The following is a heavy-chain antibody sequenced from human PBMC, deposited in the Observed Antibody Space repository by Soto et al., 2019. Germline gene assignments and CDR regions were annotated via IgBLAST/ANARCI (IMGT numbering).Heavy chain of an antibody. CDR1: GFTYSTYT. V-gene: IGHV3-30-3*01. CDR2: ISYDGNNK. Sequence: GGSLRLSCAASGFTYSTYTMHWFRQAPGKGLEWVAVISYDGNNKFYADSVKGRFTISRDSTKQTLYLQMNSLRPDDTAMYYCARDGVFSTENTWNYATYILFWSQGALVTGSS. D-gene: IGHD1-7*01. J-gene: IGHJ4*02. CDR3: ARDGVFSTENTWNYATYILF.